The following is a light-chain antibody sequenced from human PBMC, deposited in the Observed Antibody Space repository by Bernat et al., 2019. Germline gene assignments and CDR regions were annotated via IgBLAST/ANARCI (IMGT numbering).Light chain of an antibody. J-gene: IGKJ1*01. CDR1: QDINFY. V-gene: IGKV1-27*01. Sequence: DIQMTQSPSSVSASVGDRVTIICRASQDINFYLAWYQHKPGKVPKLLIYGAATLQSGVPSRFSGRWSGAGFTLTISSLQPEDVATYYCQKHNSAPLTFGQGTKVEIK. CDR3: QKHNSAPLT. CDR2: GAA.